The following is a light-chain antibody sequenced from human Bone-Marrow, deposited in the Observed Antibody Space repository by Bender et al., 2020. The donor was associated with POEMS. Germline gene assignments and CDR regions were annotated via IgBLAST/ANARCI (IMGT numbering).Light chain of an antibody. Sequence: QSALTQPRSVSGSPGQSVTISCTGSSSDVGAYNYVSWYQQSPGKAPKLMIYEATQRPAGVSDRFSGSKSGNTASLTISGLQPEDEADYHCSSYAGRNSLVFGGGTKLTVL. J-gene: IGLJ3*02. V-gene: IGLV2-11*01. CDR3: SSYAGRNSLV. CDR1: SSDVGAYNY. CDR2: EAT.